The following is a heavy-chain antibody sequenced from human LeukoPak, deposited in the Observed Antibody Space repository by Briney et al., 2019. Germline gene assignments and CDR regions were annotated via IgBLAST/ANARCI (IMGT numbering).Heavy chain of an antibody. V-gene: IGHV3-43*02. D-gene: IGHD6-19*01. CDR2: ISGDGGTT. CDR3: AKHRTSGWPGKYYYYGMDV. CDR1: GFTFDDYG. Sequence: PGGSLRRSCAGSGFTFDDYGMHWVRQPVGQGLEWVSVISGDGGTTYYADSVKGRFTISRDNSKNSLYLQMNSLRTEDTALYYCAKHRTSGWPGKYYYYGMDVWGQGTTVTVSS. J-gene: IGHJ6*02.